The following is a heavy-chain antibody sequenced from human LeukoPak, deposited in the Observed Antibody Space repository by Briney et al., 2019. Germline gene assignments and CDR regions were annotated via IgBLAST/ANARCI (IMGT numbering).Heavy chain of an antibody. CDR1: GFTFSSYW. Sequence: GGSLRLSCAASGFTFSSYWMSWVRQAPGKGLEWVANIKQDGSEKYYVDSVKGRFTISRDNAKNSLYLQMNSLRAEDTAVYYYARDRGMVSKNNWFDPWGQGTLVTVSS. CDR2: IKQDGSEK. J-gene: IGHJ5*02. V-gene: IGHV3-7*01. D-gene: IGHD3-3*01. CDR3: ARDRGMVSKNNWFDP.